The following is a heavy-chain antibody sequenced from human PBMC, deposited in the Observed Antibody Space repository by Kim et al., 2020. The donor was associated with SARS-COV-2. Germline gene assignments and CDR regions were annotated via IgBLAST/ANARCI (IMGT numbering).Heavy chain of an antibody. CDR3: ARVGTSRGEGY. Sequence: GGSLRLSCVASGFAFNTYSINWVRQAPGKGLDWVSYISSDGNTMYYADSVKGRFTISRDNAKKSVYLQMNSLRAEDTAVYYCARVGTSRGEGYWGQGTLV. CDR1: GFAFNTYS. D-gene: IGHD3-16*01. V-gene: IGHV3-48*04. CDR2: ISSDGNTM. J-gene: IGHJ4*02.